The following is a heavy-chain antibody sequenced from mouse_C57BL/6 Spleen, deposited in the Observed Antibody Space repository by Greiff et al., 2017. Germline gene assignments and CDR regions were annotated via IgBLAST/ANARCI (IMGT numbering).Heavy chain of an antibody. Sequence: EVQLQESGGGLVKPGGSLKLSCAASGFTFSSYAMSWVRQTPEKRLEWVATISDGGSYTYYPDNVKGRFTISRDNAKNNLYLQMSHLKSEDTAMYYCARDADYDFDYWGQGTTLTVSS. D-gene: IGHD2-4*01. CDR2: ISDGGSYT. CDR1: GFTFSSYA. J-gene: IGHJ2*01. CDR3: ARDADYDFDY. V-gene: IGHV5-4*01.